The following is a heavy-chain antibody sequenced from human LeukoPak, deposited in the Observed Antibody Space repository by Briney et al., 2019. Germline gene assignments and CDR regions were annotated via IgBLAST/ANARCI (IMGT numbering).Heavy chain of an antibody. Sequence: SETLSLTCTVSGGSISSYYWSWIRQPPGKGLEWIGNIYYRGGTNYNPSLKSRLTISVDTSKNQFSLKLSSVTAADTAVYYCATSKLQLFPFDYWGQGTLVTVSS. CDR3: ATSKLQLFPFDY. CDR2: IYYRGGT. J-gene: IGHJ4*02. CDR1: GGSISSYY. V-gene: IGHV4-59*08. D-gene: IGHD3-10*01.